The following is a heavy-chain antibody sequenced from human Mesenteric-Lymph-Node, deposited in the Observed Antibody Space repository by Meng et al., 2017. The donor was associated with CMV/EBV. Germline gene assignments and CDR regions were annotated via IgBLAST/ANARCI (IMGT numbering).Heavy chain of an antibody. Sequence: ASVKVSCKASGYTFSSYGINWVRQAPGQGLEWMGWISAYNDDANYAEKLQGRVTMTTDTSTRTAYMELRSLRSDDTAVYYCARDQGRNDAFDIWGQGTMVTVSS. D-gene: IGHD1-14*01. CDR2: ISAYNDDA. V-gene: IGHV1-18*01. CDR3: ARDQGRNDAFDI. J-gene: IGHJ3*02. CDR1: GYTFSSYG.